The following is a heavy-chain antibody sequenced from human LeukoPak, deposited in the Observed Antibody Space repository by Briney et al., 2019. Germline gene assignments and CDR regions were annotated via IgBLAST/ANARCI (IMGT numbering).Heavy chain of an antibody. J-gene: IGHJ5*02. D-gene: IGHD3-10*01. Sequence: GGSLRLSCAASGFTFSNAWMSWVRQAPGKGLEWVGFIRSKAYGGTTEYAASVKGRFTISRDDSKSIAYLQMNSLKTEDTAVYYCTRDPANDYGSGSYYPNWFDPWGQGTLVTVSS. CDR2: IRSKAYGGTT. V-gene: IGHV3-49*04. CDR1: GFTFSNAW. CDR3: TRDPANDYGSGSYYPNWFDP.